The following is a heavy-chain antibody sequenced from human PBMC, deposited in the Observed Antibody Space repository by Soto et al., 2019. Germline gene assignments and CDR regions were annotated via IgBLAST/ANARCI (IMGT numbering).Heavy chain of an antibody. D-gene: IGHD2-8*01. V-gene: IGHV3-48*02. CDR3: ARDPGYCTNGVCYLFDY. CDR2: ISSSSSTI. CDR1: GFTFSSYS. Sequence: GGSLRLSCAASGFTFSSYSMNWVRQAPGKGLEWVSYISSSSSTIYYADSVKGRFTISRDNAKNSLYLQMNSLRDEDTAVYYCARDPGYCTNGVCYLFDYWGQGTLVTVSS. J-gene: IGHJ4*02.